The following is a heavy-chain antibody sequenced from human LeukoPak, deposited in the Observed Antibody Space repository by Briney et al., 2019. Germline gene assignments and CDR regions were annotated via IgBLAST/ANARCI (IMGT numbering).Heavy chain of an antibody. CDR1: GGSISSSSYY. CDR2: IYYSGST. D-gene: IGHD1-1*01. Sequence: MPSETLSLTCTVSGGSISSSSYYWGWIRQPPGKGLEWIGYIYYSGSTNYNPSLKSRVTISVDTSKNQFSLKLSSVTAADTAVYYCARHSLESEGQLESFDYWGQGTLVTVSS. CDR3: ARHSLESEGQLESFDY. V-gene: IGHV4-61*05. J-gene: IGHJ4*02.